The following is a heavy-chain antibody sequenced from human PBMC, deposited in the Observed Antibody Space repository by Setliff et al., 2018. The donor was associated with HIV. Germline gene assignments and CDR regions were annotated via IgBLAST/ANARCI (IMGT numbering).Heavy chain of an antibody. Sequence: PSETLSLTCTVSDDSITGNNWWNLVRQPPGKGLGWIGEIDHSGSTNYSPSLKSRVTMSVDKSKKQFSLQLKSMAAADTAVYYCARLHTDYGSWYFDAWGPGTLVTVSS. CDR3: ARLHTDYGSWYFDA. CDR2: IDHSGST. J-gene: IGHJ5*02. D-gene: IGHD3-10*01. V-gene: IGHV4-4*02. CDR1: DDSITGNNW.